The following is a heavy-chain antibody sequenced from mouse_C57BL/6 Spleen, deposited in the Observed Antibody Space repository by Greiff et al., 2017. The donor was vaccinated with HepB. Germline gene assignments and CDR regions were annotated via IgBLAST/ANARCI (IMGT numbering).Heavy chain of an antibody. Sequence: QVQLQQPGAELVKPGASVKLSCKASGYTFTSYWMHWVKQRPGQGLEWIGMIHPNSGSTNYNEKFKSKATLTVDKSSSTAYMQLSSLTSEDSAVYYCARNGYYPDFDVWGTGTTVTVSS. CDR3: ARNGYYPDFDV. V-gene: IGHV1-64*01. D-gene: IGHD2-3*01. J-gene: IGHJ1*03. CDR1: GYTFTSYW. CDR2: IHPNSGST.